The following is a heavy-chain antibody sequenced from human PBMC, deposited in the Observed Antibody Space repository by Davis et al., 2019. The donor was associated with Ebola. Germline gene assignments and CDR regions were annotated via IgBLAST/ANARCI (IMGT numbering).Heavy chain of an antibody. J-gene: IGHJ6*04. CDR2: IYHSGST. V-gene: IGHV4-30-2*01. CDR1: GGSISSGGYS. D-gene: IGHD1-1*01. Sequence: PSETLSLTCAVSGGSISSGGYSWSWIRQPPGKGLEWIGYIYHSGSTNYNPSLKSRVTISVDTSKNQFSLKLSSVTAADTAVYYCARDLLYNWPLEYYGMDVWGKGTTVTVSS. CDR3: ARDLLYNWPLEYYGMDV.